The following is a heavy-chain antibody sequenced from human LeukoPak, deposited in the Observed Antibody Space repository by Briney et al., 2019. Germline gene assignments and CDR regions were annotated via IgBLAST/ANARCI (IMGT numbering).Heavy chain of an antibody. CDR1: GFTFSSYA. J-gene: IGHJ3*02. Sequence: GGSLRLSCAASGFTFSSYAMSWVRQAPGKGLEWVSAISGSGGSTYYADSVKGRFTISRDNSKNTLYLQMNSLRAEDTAVYYCVRKGGGNPGAFDIWGQGTMVTVSS. D-gene: IGHD4-23*01. CDR3: VRKGGGNPGAFDI. V-gene: IGHV3-23*01. CDR2: ISGSGGST.